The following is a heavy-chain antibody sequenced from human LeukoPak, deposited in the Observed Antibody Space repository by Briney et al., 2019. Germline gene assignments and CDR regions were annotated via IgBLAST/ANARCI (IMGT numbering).Heavy chain of an antibody. Sequence: GGSLRLSCAVSGFDYSVYSMKWVRQAPGKELEWISYITSDRNTIYYADSVRGRFTISRDNAKKSVYLELSNLRADDTAMYYCARSTEWFADYWGQGTLVTVSS. CDR2: ITSDRNTI. CDR1: GFDYSVYS. CDR3: ARSTEWFADY. V-gene: IGHV3-48*01. J-gene: IGHJ4*02. D-gene: IGHD3-3*01.